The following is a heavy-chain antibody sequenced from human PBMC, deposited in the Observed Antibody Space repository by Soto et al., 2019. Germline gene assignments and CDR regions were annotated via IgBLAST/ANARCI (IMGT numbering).Heavy chain of an antibody. CDR1: GFTFSTYL. J-gene: IGHJ4*02. CDR3: ARYSSAWGL. Sequence: SGGSLRLSCAASGFTFSTYLMSWVRQAPGKGLEWVANIKYDGSETYYVDSVKGRFTISRDNAKNSLYLQMSSLRGEDTAVYYCARYSSAWGLWGQGTLVTVSS. D-gene: IGHD6-19*01. V-gene: IGHV3-7*01. CDR2: IKYDGSET.